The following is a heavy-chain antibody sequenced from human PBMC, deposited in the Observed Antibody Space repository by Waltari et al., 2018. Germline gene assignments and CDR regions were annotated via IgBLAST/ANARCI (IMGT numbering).Heavy chain of an antibody. D-gene: IGHD2-15*01. CDR3: AREWGVMVGTAGYYFDY. Sequence: EVQLVGSGGGLVKPGGCVRLSWAASGFTFRSYTMKWVRQAPGEGLEWVSSISSCSSYIYYADSVKGRFTISRDNAKNSLYLQMNSLRAEDTAVYYCAREWGVMVGTAGYYFDYWGQGTLVTVSS. CDR1: GFTFRSYT. CDR2: ISSCSSYI. V-gene: IGHV3-21*01. J-gene: IGHJ4*02.